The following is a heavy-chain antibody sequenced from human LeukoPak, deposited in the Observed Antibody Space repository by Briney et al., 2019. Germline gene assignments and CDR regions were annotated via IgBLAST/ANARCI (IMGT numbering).Heavy chain of an antibody. Sequence: SETLSLTCTVSGGSISSSSYYWGWIRQPPGKGLEWIGSIYYSGSTYYNPSLKSRVTISVDTSKNQFSLKLSSVTAADTAVYYCARAQQAPPYIVVVPAAIPLDFDYWGQGTLVTVSS. V-gene: IGHV4-39*07. CDR3: ARAQQAPPYIVVVPAAIPLDFDY. CDR1: GGSISSSSYY. D-gene: IGHD2-2*01. J-gene: IGHJ4*02. CDR2: IYYSGST.